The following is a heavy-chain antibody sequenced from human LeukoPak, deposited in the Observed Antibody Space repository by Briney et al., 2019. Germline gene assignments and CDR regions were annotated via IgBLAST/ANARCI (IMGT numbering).Heavy chain of an antibody. CDR1: GFIFSSYT. V-gene: IGHV3-21*01. J-gene: IGHJ1*01. CDR2: ISGNSNEI. D-gene: IGHD2-21*02. Sequence: GGSLRLSCAASGFIFSSYTMNWVRQAPGKGLEWVSAISGNSNEIYYAASVKGRFTISRDNTKSSLYLQMNSLRAEDMAVYYCARGYCGGDCYGDWGQGTLVTVS. CDR3: ARGYCGGDCYGD.